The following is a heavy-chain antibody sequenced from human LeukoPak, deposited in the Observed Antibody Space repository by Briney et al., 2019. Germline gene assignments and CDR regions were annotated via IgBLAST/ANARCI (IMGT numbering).Heavy chain of an antibody. J-gene: IGHJ6*03. Sequence: SETLSLTCTVSGGSISSYYWSWIRQPAGKGLEWIGRIYTSGSTSYNPSLKSRVTMSVDTSKNQFSLKLSSVTAADTAVYYCAREARYYYDSSGYLQPSYYYYYMDVWGKGTTVTISS. V-gene: IGHV4-4*07. CDR3: AREARYYYDSSGYLQPSYYYYYMDV. CDR2: IYTSGST. CDR1: GGSISSYY. D-gene: IGHD3-22*01.